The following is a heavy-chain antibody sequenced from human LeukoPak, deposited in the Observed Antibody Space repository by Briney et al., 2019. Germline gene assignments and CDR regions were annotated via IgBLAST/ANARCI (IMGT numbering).Heavy chain of an antibody. D-gene: IGHD6-19*01. CDR3: ARQVGHTSGWYFFDY. Sequence: ASVNVSCKASGYTFSGHYIHWVRQAPGQGLEWMGRINPNSGGTNYAQRFQGGVTMTRDTSISTAYMELSRLTSDDSAVYYCARQVGHTSGWYFFDYWGQGIPVTVSS. CDR1: GYTFSGHY. J-gene: IGHJ4*02. V-gene: IGHV1-2*02. CDR2: INPNSGGT.